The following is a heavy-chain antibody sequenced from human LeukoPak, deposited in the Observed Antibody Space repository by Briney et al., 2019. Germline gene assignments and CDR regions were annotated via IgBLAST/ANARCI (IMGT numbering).Heavy chain of an antibody. CDR2: IYYSGST. CDR3: ARGGYYGSGNDFRFDP. J-gene: IGHJ5*02. D-gene: IGHD3-10*01. Sequence: PSETLSLTCIVSGGSISSSRDYWAWIRQPPGKGLEWIANIYYSGSTYYSPSLKSRVTISVDTSKNQFSLKLSSVTAADTAVYYCARGGYYGSGNDFRFDPWGQGTLVTVSS. CDR1: GGSISSSRDY. V-gene: IGHV4-39*07.